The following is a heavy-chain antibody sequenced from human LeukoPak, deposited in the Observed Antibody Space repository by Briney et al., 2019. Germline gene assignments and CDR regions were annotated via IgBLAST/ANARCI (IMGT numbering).Heavy chain of an antibody. Sequence: ASVKVSCKASGYTFTSYYMHWVRQAPGQGLEWMGIINPSGGSTIYAQKFQGRVTMTRDTYTSTVYMELSRLRSEDTAVYYCARDRVVRGVIKYWFDPWGQGTLVTVSS. V-gene: IGHV1-46*01. CDR3: ARDRVVRGVIKYWFDP. CDR1: GYTFTSYY. D-gene: IGHD3-10*01. CDR2: INPSGGST. J-gene: IGHJ5*02.